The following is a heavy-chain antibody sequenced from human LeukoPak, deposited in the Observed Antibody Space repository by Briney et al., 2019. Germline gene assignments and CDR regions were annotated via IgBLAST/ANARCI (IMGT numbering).Heavy chain of an antibody. CDR3: ARDSYGPEY. J-gene: IGHJ4*02. V-gene: IGHV3-33*01. CDR1: GFTFSSYG. D-gene: IGHD5-18*01. CDR2: IWYDGSNK. Sequence: PGRSLRLSCAASGFTFSSYGMRWVRQAPGKGLEWVAVIWYDGSNKYYADSVKGRFTISRDNSKNTLYLQINSLRAEDTAVYYCARDSYGPEYWGQGTLVTVSS.